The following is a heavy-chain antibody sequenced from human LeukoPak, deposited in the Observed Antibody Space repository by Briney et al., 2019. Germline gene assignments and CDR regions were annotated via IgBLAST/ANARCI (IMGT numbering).Heavy chain of an antibody. CDR3: ARHFGVVTKGVYYYYYGMDV. D-gene: IGHD3-3*01. Sequence: GGSLRLSCAASGFTFSSYGMHWVRQAPGKGLEWVAVIWYDGSNKYYADSVKGRFTISRDNSKNTLYLQMNSLRAEDTAVYYCARHFGVVTKGVYYYYYGMDVWGQGTTVTVSS. CDR2: IWYDGSNK. J-gene: IGHJ6*02. V-gene: IGHV3-33*01. CDR1: GFTFSSYG.